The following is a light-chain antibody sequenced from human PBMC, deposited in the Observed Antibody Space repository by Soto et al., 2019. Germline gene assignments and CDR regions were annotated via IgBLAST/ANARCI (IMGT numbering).Light chain of an antibody. CDR2: DVS. J-gene: IGLJ1*01. V-gene: IGLV2-14*01. CDR1: SSDVGGYNY. CDR3: SSYTASGTLYV. Sequence: QSVLTQPASVSGSPGQSITISCTGTSSDVGGYNYVSWYQQHPGKAPKVMIYDVSNRPSGVSNRFSGSKSGNTASLNISGLQAEDEADYYCSSYTASGTLYVFGTGTKVTVL.